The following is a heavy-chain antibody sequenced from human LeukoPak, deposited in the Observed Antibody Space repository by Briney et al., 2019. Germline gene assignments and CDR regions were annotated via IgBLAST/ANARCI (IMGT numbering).Heavy chain of an antibody. J-gene: IGHJ6*03. CDR3: ARGPRRLIYYYYMDV. CDR2: INHSGST. D-gene: IGHD5-12*01. CDR1: GGSFSGYY. V-gene: IGHV4-34*01. Sequence: KPSETLSLTCAVYGGSFSGYYWSWIRQPPGKGLEWIGEINHSGSTNYNPSLKSRVTISVDTSKNQFSLKLSSVTAADTAVYYCARGPRRLIYYYYMDVWGKGTTVTVSS.